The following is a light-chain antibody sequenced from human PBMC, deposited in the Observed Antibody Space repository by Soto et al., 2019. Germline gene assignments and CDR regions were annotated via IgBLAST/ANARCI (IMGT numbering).Light chain of an antibody. CDR1: QSISSW. CDR3: QQYNSYSWT. V-gene: IGKV1-5*01. Sequence: GDRVTITCRASQSISSWLAWYQQKPGKAPKLLIYDASSLESGVPSRFSGSGSGTEFTLTISSLQPDDFATYYCQQYNSYSWTFGQVTKVEIK. J-gene: IGKJ1*01. CDR2: DAS.